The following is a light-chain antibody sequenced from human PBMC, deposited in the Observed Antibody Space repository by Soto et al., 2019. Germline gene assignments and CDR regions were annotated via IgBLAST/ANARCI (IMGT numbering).Light chain of an antibody. V-gene: IGKV3D-15*01. J-gene: IGKJ1*01. CDR3: QQYNNWTQT. Sequence: EIVMTQSPATLSVSPGERATLSCRASQSVSSNLAWYQQKPGQAPRLLIYGVSTRATGIPARFSGSGSGTEFTLTISSLQSEDFAVYYCQQYNNWTQTFGQGTKVEIK. CDR1: QSVSSN. CDR2: GVS.